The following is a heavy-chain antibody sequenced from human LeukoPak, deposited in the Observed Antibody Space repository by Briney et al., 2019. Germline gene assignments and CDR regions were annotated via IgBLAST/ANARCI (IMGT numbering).Heavy chain of an antibody. Sequence: SETLSLTCTVSGGSISSSYWSWIRQPAGQGLEWIGRIYTSGSTNYNPSLKSRVTMSVDTSKNQFSLKLSSVTAADTAVYYCARWNPHLSYCGGDCFDYWGQGTLVTVSS. CDR2: IYTSGST. V-gene: IGHV4-4*07. CDR3: ARWNPHLSYCGGDCFDY. D-gene: IGHD2-21*01. CDR1: GGSISSSY. J-gene: IGHJ4*02.